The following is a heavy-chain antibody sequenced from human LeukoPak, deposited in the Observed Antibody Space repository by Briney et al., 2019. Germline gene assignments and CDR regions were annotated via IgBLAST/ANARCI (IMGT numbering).Heavy chain of an antibody. CDR3: ARGYRIAAADTSHKGHKYYFDY. Sequence: ASVKVSCKASGYTFTSYDINWVRQATGQGLEWMGWMNPNSGNTGYAQKFQGRVTITRNTSISTAYMELSSLRSEDTAVYYCARGYRIAAADTSHKGHKYYFDYWGQGTLVTVSS. J-gene: IGHJ4*02. D-gene: IGHD6-13*01. CDR2: MNPNSGNT. V-gene: IGHV1-8*03. CDR1: GYTFTSYD.